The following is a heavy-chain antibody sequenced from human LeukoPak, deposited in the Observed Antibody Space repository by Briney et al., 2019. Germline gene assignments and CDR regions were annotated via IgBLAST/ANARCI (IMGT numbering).Heavy chain of an antibody. D-gene: IGHD5-24*01. J-gene: IGHJ4*02. CDR1: GGSISSSSYY. Sequence: SETLSLTCTVSGGSISSSSYYWGWIRQPPGKGLEWIGSIYYSGSTHYNPSLKSRVTISLDTSKNQFSLKLSSVTAADTAVYYCARDGEMATIENYFDYWGQGTLVTVSS. CDR3: ARDGEMATIENYFDY. CDR2: IYYSGST. V-gene: IGHV4-39*07.